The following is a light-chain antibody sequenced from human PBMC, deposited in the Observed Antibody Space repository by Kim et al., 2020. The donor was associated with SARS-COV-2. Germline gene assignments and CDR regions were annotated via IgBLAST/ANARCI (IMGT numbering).Light chain of an antibody. J-gene: IGLJ1*01. CDR1: SSDVGGYNY. CDR2: DVS. CDR3: SSYTSSSTLLV. V-gene: IGLV2-14*01. Sequence: QSALTQPASVSGSPGQSITISCTGTSSDVGGYNYVSWYQQHPGKAPKLMIYDVSKRPSGVSNRFSGSKSGNTASLTISGLQAEDEADYYCSSYTSSSTLLVFGTETKVTVL.